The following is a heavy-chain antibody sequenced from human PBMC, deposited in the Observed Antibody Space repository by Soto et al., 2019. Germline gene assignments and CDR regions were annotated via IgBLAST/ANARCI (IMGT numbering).Heavy chain of an antibody. V-gene: IGHV3-30*17. Sequence: GESLTPSGAASGFSFRSYAMHWVRQARGSGHEWVAVISYDGSNKYYADSVKGRFTISRDNSKNTLYLQMNSLRAEDTAVYYCVRVAAYCGGDCYSIGIDYWGQGTLVTVSS. D-gene: IGHD2-21*02. J-gene: IGHJ4*02. CDR1: GFSFRSYA. CDR2: ISYDGSNK. CDR3: VRVAAYCGGDCYSIGIDY.